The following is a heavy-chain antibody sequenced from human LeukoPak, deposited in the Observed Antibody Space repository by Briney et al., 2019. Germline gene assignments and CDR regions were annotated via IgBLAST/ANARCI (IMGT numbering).Heavy chain of an antibody. CDR2: IKSKTDGGTT. Sequence: GGSLRLSCAASGFTFSNAWMSWVRQAPVKALEWVGRIKSKTDGGTTDYAAPVKGRFTISRDDSKNTLYLQMNSLKTEDTAVYYCTTPDPRFLQWLSINFDYWGQGTLVTVSS. CDR1: GFTFSNAW. V-gene: IGHV3-15*01. D-gene: IGHD3-3*01. CDR3: TTPDPRFLQWLSINFDY. J-gene: IGHJ4*02.